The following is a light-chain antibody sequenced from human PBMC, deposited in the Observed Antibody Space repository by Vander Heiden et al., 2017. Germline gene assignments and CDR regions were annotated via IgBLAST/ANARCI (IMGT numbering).Light chain of an antibody. V-gene: IGLV7-46*01. CDR1: TGAVTNGLY. J-gene: IGLJ1*01. CDR2: DTV. Sequence: QAVVTQEPSLTVSPGGTVPLTCASSTGAVTNGLYPYWFQQKPGQAPKKLIYDTVKKNSGTPARFSGSLLGGKAVLTLSGAQPEDEAEYYCLLTYSGTKVFGPGTKVTV. CDR3: LLTYSGTKV.